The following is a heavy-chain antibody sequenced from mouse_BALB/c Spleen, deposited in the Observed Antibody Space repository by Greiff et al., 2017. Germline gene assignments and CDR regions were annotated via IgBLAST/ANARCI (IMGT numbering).Heavy chain of an antibody. CDR2: INPYNDGT. CDR3: ARDYGYFDY. D-gene: IGHD1-1*01. CDR1: GYTFTSYV. V-gene: IGHV1-14*01. Sequence: QLVESGPELVKPGASVKMSCKASGYTFTSYVMHWVKQKPGQGLEWIGYINPYNDGTKYNEKFKGKATLTSDKSSSTAYMELSSLTSEDSAVYYCARDYGYFDYWGQGTTLTVTS. J-gene: IGHJ2*01.